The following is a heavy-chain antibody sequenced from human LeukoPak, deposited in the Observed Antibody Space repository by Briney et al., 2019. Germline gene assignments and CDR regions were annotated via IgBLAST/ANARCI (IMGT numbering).Heavy chain of an antibody. Sequence: PSETLSLTCAVYGGSFSGYYWSWIRQPPGKGLEWIGEINHSGSTNYNPSLKSRVTISVDTSKNQFPLKLSSVTAADTAVYYCARGIGLLDYWGQGTLVTVSS. D-gene: IGHD3-22*01. J-gene: IGHJ4*02. CDR3: ARGIGLLDY. V-gene: IGHV4-34*01. CDR2: INHSGST. CDR1: GGSFSGYY.